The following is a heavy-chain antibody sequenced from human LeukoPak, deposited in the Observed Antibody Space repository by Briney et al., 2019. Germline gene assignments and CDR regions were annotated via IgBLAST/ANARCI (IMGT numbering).Heavy chain of an antibody. CDR1: GGSFSGYY. D-gene: IGHD4-17*01. CDR2: INHSGST. V-gene: IGHV4-34*01. CDR3: ARELDYGDYADYYYYMDV. J-gene: IGHJ6*03. Sequence: SETLSLTCAVYGGSFSGYYWSWIRQPPGKGLEWIGEINHSGSTNYNPSLKSRVTISVDTSKNQFSLKLSSVTAADTAVYYCARELDYGDYADYYYYMDVWGKGTTVTVSS.